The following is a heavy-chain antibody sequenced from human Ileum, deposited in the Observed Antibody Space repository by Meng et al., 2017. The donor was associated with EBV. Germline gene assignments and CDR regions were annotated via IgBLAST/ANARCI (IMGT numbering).Heavy chain of an antibody. V-gene: IGHV4-28*01. J-gene: IGHJ4*02. Sequence: QVQLQGWGPGRVKPSDTLSLSCPVSGSSISSTNWWGWIRQPPGKGLEWIGYIYYSGSTSYNPSRKSRVTMSVDTSKNQFSLNLNSVTAVDTAVYYCARNVPGTSAYYDWGQGTLVTVSS. CDR3: ARNVPGTSAYYD. D-gene: IGHD3-22*01. CDR2: IYYSGST. CDR1: GSSISSTNW.